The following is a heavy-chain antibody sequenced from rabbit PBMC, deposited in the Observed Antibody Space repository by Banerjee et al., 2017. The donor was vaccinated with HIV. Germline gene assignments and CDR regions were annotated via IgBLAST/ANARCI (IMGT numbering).Heavy chain of an antibody. D-gene: IGHD1-1*01. Sequence: QSLEESGGGLVQPEGSLTLTCTASGFSFSSSYYMCWVRQAPGKGLEWIGCIYAGSTDNTYYASWARGRFTISKTSSTTVTLQMTSLTAADTATYFCARTGSANYWYFTLWGPGTLVTVS. CDR2: IYAGSTDNT. V-gene: IGHV1S40*01. J-gene: IGHJ4*01. CDR1: GFSFSSSYY. CDR3: ARTGSANYWYFTL.